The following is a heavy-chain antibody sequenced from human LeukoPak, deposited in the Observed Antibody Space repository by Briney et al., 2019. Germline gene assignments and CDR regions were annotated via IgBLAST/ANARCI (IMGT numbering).Heavy chain of an antibody. Sequence: ASVKVSCKASGYTFTDYYLHWVRQAPGQGLEWLGWINPNSGDTHYAQKFQGRVTMTRDTSISAAYVELSSLRSDDAAVYYCATSVFVDLDAFDIWGQGTMVTVSS. V-gene: IGHV1-2*02. J-gene: IGHJ3*02. D-gene: IGHD3/OR15-3a*01. CDR2: INPNSGDT. CDR1: GYTFTDYY. CDR3: ATSVFVDLDAFDI.